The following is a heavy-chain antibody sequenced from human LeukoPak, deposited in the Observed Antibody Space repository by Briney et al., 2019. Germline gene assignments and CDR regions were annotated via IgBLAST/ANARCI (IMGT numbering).Heavy chain of an antibody. CDR3: AKASDYVWGSYRHPLDY. J-gene: IGHJ4*02. CDR2: IRYDGSNK. D-gene: IGHD3-16*02. CDR1: GFTFSSYG. V-gene: IGHV3-30*02. Sequence: GGSLRLSCAASGFTFSSYGMHWVRQAPGKGLEWVAFIRYDGSNKYYADSVKGRFTISRDNSKNTLYLQMNSLRAEDTAVYYCAKASDYVWGSYRHPLDYWGQGARVTVSS.